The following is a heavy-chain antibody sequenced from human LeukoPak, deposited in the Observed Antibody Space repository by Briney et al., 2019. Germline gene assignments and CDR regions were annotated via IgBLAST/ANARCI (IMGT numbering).Heavy chain of an antibody. Sequence: PSETLSLTCTVSGGSISSGDYYWSWIRQPPGKGLEWIGEIYHSGSTNYNPSLKNRVTISVDTSKNQFSLKLSSVTAADTAVYYCARHAVPGPYGSGKFDPWGQGTLVTVSS. D-gene: IGHD3-10*01. CDR2: IYHSGST. V-gene: IGHV4-61*08. J-gene: IGHJ5*02. CDR3: ARHAVPGPYGSGKFDP. CDR1: GGSISSGDYY.